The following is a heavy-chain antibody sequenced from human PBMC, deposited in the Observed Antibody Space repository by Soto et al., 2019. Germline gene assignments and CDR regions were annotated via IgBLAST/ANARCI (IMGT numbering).Heavy chain of an antibody. Sequence: QVQLVQSGVEVKKPGASVKVSCKASGYTFTSFGVSWVRQAPGQGPEWMGWISGYNGKTKYAQRVQDRVTMTTDTSTNTAYMELRSLRSDDTAVYFCARDKMIDDFGLGSFDYWGQGTVVTVSS. V-gene: IGHV1-18*04. CDR1: GYTFTSFG. J-gene: IGHJ4*02. CDR2: ISGYNGKT. CDR3: ARDKMIDDFGLGSFDY. D-gene: IGHD3-10*01.